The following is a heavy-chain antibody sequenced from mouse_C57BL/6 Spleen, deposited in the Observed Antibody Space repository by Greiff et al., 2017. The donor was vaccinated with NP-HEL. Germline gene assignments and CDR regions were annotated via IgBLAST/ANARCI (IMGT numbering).Heavy chain of an antibody. J-gene: IGHJ4*01. V-gene: IGHV1-18*01. Sequence: VQLKESGPELVKPGASVKIPCKASGYTFTDYNMDWVKQSPGKSLEWIGDINPNNGGTIYNQKFKGKATFTVDKSSSTAYLELRSLKSEDTAVFYCARAGGDYPDYYAMDYWGQGTSVTVSS. D-gene: IGHD2-4*01. CDR3: ARAGGDYPDYYAMDY. CDR2: INPNNGGT. CDR1: GYTFTDYN.